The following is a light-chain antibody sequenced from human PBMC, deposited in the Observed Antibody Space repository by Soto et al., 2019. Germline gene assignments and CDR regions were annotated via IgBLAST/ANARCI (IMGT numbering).Light chain of an antibody. CDR3: QQSDSTPYT. CDR2: DAS. CDR1: QTISTY. V-gene: IGKV1-39*01. Sequence: DIQMTQSPSSLSASVGDRVTITCRASQTISTYLNWYQQKPGKAPRLLIYDASSVLSGVPSRFSGSGSGTDFTLTIASLQPEDFSTYYCQQSDSTPYTVGQGTKVEI. J-gene: IGKJ2*01.